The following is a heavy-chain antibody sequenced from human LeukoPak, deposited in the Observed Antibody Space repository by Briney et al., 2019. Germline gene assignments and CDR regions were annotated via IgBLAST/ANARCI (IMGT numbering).Heavy chain of an antibody. Sequence: GGSLRLSCAASGFTFSSYAMHWVRQAPGKGLEYVSAISSNGGSTYYANSVKGRFTISRDNSKNTLYLQMGSLRAEDMAVYYCAREGAGYFYYYYYMDVWGKGTTVTISS. CDR2: ISSNGGST. D-gene: IGHD3-16*01. CDR3: AREGAGYFYYYYYMDV. CDR1: GFTFSSYA. V-gene: IGHV3-64*01. J-gene: IGHJ6*03.